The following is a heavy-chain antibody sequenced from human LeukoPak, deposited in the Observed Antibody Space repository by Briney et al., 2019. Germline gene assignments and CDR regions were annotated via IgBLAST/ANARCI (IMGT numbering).Heavy chain of an antibody. CDR1: GVSISSYY. CDR2: IYSSRST. Sequence: PSETLSLTCTVSGVSISSYYWSWLRQPPGKGLEWIGRIYSSRSTNYNPSLKSRVTMSVDTSKIQFSLMLGSVTAADTAVYYCARDGNDAFDIWGQGTMVTVSS. CDR3: ARDGNDAFDI. J-gene: IGHJ3*02. V-gene: IGHV4-4*07. D-gene: IGHD1-14*01.